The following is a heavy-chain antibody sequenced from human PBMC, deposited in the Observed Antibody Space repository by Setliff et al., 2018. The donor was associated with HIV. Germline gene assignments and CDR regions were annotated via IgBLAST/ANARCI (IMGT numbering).Heavy chain of an antibody. V-gene: IGHV2-5*01. J-gene: IGHJ4*02. CDR2: IYWNDDK. CDR3: AHRLSYYDTSGYYSYYFDY. Sequence: SGPTLVNPTQTLTLTCTFSGFPLSTSGVGVGWIRQPPGKALEWLALIYWNDDKRYSPPLKSRLTITKDTSKNQVVLTMTNMDPVDTATYYCAHRLSYYDTSGYYSYYFDYWGQGTLVTVSS. CDR1: GFPLSTSGVG. D-gene: IGHD3-22*01.